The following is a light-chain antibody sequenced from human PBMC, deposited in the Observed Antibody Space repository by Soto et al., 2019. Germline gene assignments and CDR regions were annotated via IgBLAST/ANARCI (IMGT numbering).Light chain of an antibody. CDR3: KSYSSSSTFYV. J-gene: IGLJ1*01. Sequence: QSALTQPASVSGSPGQSITISCTGTSSDVGVYNYVSWYQHHPGKAPKLMIYDVSNRPSGVSNRFSGSKSGNTASLTISGLQAEDEADYYCKSYSSSSTFYVFGTGTKLTVL. CDR1: SSDVGVYNY. CDR2: DVS. V-gene: IGLV2-14*03.